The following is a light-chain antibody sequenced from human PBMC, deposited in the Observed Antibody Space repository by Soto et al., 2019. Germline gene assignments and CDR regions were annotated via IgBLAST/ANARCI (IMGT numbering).Light chain of an antibody. V-gene: IGKV3-20*01. CDR2: GAS. J-gene: IGKJ2*01. CDR1: QSVTSNY. Sequence: EIVLTQSPGTLSLSPGERATLACRASQSVTSNYLAWYQQKPGQAPRLLIYGASTRATGIPGRFSGSGSGTDFTLTITRLEPEDFAVYYCQQYGSSPRTFGKGTKLEIK. CDR3: QQYGSSPRT.